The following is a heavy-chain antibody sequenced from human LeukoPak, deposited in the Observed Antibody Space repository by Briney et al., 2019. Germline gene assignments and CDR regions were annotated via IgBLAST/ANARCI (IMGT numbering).Heavy chain of an antibody. D-gene: IGHD3-16*01. J-gene: IGHJ6*03. CDR2: MNPNSGNT. CDR3: ARREGYGYYYYMDV. Sequence: ASVNVTCKASGYTFTSDDIYSVRQATPQKCQQLIWMNPNSGNTGYAQKFQGRVTMTRNTSISTAYMELSSLRSEDTAVYYCARREGYGYYYYMDVWGKGTTVTVSS. CDR1: GYTFTSDD. V-gene: IGHV1-8*01.